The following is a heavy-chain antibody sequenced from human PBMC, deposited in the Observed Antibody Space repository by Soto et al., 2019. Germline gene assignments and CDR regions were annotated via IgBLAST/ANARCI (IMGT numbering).Heavy chain of an antibody. V-gene: IGHV1-2*04. D-gene: IGHD6-13*01. Sequence: QVQLVQSGAEVKKPGASVKVSCKAAGYTFTGYYMHWVRQAPGQGLEWMGWINPNSGGTNYAQKFQGWVTMTRDTSISTAYMELSRLRSDDTAVYYCARGPGAAAGTYYYYYMDVWGNGTPVTVAS. CDR3: ARGPGAAAGTYYYYYMDV. CDR1: GYTFTGYY. CDR2: INPNSGGT. J-gene: IGHJ6*03.